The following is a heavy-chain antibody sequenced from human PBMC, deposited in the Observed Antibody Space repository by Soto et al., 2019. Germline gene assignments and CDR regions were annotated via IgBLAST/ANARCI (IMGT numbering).Heavy chain of an antibody. V-gene: IGHV3-15*07. J-gene: IGHJ4*02. CDR2: IKRQTEGGTT. CDR3: TTDPPAGSRAIDY. Sequence: GGSLRLSCAGSGFSFSNTWMNWVRQAPGKGLEWVGRIKRQTEGGTTDYPASVKGRFIISRDDSENTLYLQMNSLKTEDTAVYYCTTDPPAGSRAIDYWGQGT. CDR1: GFSFSNTW. D-gene: IGHD3-10*01.